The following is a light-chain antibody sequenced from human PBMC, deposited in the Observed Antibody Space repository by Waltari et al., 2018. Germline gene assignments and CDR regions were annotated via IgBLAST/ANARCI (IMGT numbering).Light chain of an antibody. CDR3: QHYYTFPYT. Sequence: VISMTQSPSFLSASTGDRVTITCRVTQYIGTSLAWYQQKPGKAPDLLIYAASTLQSGVPSRFSGIRSGTDFTLSISSLQSEDFATYYCQHYYTFPYTFGQGTKLEIK. CDR2: AAS. CDR1: QYIGTS. J-gene: IGKJ2*01. V-gene: IGKV1D-8*01.